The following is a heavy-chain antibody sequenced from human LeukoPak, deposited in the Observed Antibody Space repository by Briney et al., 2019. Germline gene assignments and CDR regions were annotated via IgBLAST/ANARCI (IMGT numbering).Heavy chain of an antibody. CDR1: GFTASSSY. V-gene: IGHV3-66*01. D-gene: IGHD1-20*01. Sequence: PGGSLRLSCAASGFTASSSYMSWVRQAPEKGLEWVSVIYSDGSTYYADSVKGRFTISRDNSKNTLYLQMSSLRVEDTAMYYCVRDLVINNWYWFDPRGEGALVTVAP. CDR2: IYSDGST. J-gene: IGHJ5*02. CDR3: VRDLVINNWYWFDP.